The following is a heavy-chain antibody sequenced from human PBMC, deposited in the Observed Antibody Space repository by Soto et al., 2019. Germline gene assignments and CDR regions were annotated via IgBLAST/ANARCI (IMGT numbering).Heavy chain of an antibody. V-gene: IGHV3-30*18. J-gene: IGHJ6*02. Sequence: GGSLRLSCAASGFTFSSYGMHWVRQAPGKGLEWVAVISYDGSNKYYADSVKGRFTISRDNSKNTLYLQMNSLRAEDTAVYYCAKQGYYYYGMHVWGQGTTVTVSS. CDR3: AKQGYYYYGMHV. CDR2: ISYDGSNK. CDR1: GFTFSSYG.